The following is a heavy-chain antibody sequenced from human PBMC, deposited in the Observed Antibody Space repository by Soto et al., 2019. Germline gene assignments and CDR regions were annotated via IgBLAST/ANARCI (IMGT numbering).Heavy chain of an antibody. CDR2: ISGSGRMR. Sequence: EVQLLESGGDLVQPGGALRLSCAASGFTFRNFAMTWVRQAPGKGLEWVCGISGSGRMRYYADSVKGRFTVSRDNSKNSLYLQMNTLRADDTAVYYCAKEVEENVSEPIPGDCWGQGTVVTVSS. J-gene: IGHJ4*02. CDR1: GFTFRNFA. D-gene: IGHD6-25*01. CDR3: AKEVEENVSEPIPGDC. V-gene: IGHV3-23*01.